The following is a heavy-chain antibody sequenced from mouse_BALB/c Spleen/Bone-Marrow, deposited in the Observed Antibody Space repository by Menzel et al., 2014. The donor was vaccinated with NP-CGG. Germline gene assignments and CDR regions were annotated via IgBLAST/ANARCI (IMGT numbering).Heavy chain of an antibody. CDR3: ARYDGPAWFAY. D-gene: IGHD2-3*01. CDR2: INPSNGRT. CDR1: GYSFTTYW. V-gene: IGHV1S81*02. Sequence: QVHVKQSGAELVKPGASVRLSCKASGYSFTTYWIHWVRQRPGQGLGWIGEINPSNGRTNYNEKFKSKATLTVDKSSSTAYMQLSSLTSEDSAVYYCARYDGPAWFAYWGQGTLVTVSA. J-gene: IGHJ3*01.